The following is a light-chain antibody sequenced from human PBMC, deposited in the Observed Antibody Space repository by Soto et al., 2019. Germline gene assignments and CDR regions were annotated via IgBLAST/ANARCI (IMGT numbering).Light chain of an antibody. CDR3: LLFYSGAGGV. J-gene: IGLJ2*01. V-gene: IGLV7-46*01. Sequence: QAVVTQEPSLTVSPGGTVTLTCDSSTGAVTSGHYPYWFQQKPGQAPRTLIYDTRNKSSWTPARFSGSLLGGKAALTLSGAQPEDEADYYCLLFYSGAGGVFGGGTKLTVL. CDR1: TGAVTSGHY. CDR2: DTR.